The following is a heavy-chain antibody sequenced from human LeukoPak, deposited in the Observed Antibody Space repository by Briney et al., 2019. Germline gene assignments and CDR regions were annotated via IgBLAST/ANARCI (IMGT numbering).Heavy chain of an antibody. V-gene: IGHV1-2*02. D-gene: IGHD1-26*01. J-gene: IGHJ4*02. CDR3: ARLGATTYDY. Sequence: ASVKVSCKASGYTFTGYYMHWVRQAPGQGLEWMGWINPNSGGTNYAQKFQGRVTMTRDTSINTAYMELRRLTSDDTAVYYCARLGATTYDYWGQGTLVTVSS. CDR1: GYTFTGYY. CDR2: INPNSGGT.